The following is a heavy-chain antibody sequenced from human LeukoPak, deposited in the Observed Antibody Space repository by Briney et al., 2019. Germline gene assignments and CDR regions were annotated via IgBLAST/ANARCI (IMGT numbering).Heavy chain of an antibody. CDR2: ISTSGSYI. Sequence: PGGSLRLSCAASGFTFSSYSMNWVRQAPGNGLEWVSSISTSGSYIYYADSVKGRFTISRDNAKNSLYLQMNGLRAEDTAVYYCARDSSSSPYSFDYWGQGTLVTVSS. V-gene: IGHV3-21*01. CDR1: GFTFSSYS. D-gene: IGHD6-6*01. CDR3: ARDSSSSPYSFDY. J-gene: IGHJ4*02.